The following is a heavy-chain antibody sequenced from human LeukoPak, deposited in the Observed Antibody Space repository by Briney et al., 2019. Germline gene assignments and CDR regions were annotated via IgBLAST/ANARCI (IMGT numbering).Heavy chain of an antibody. D-gene: IGHD5-12*01. CDR3: ARDPPRGGYDWGGFDY. CDR2: INPKSGGT. Sequence: ASVKVSCKSSGYTFTDYYMHWVRQAPGQGLEWMGWINPKSGGTNYAQKLQGRVTMTTDTSTSTAYMELRSLRSDDTAVYYCARDPPRGGYDWGGFDYWGQGTLVTVSS. CDR1: GYTFTDYY. J-gene: IGHJ4*02. V-gene: IGHV1-2*02.